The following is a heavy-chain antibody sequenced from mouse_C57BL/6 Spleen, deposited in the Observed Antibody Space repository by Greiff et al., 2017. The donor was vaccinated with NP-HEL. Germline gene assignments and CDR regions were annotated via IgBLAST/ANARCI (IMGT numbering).Heavy chain of an antibody. J-gene: IGHJ2*01. CDR2: IYPSDSET. D-gene: IGHD1-1*01. CDR1: GYTFTSYW. V-gene: IGHV1-61*01. Sequence: QVQLQQPGAELVRPGSSVNLSCKASGYTFTSYWMDWVKQRPGQGLEWIGNIYPSDSETHYNQKFKDKATLTVDKSSSTAYMQLSSLTSEDSAVYYCAREEGTTGERGNYWGQGTTLTVSS. CDR3: AREEGTTGERGNY.